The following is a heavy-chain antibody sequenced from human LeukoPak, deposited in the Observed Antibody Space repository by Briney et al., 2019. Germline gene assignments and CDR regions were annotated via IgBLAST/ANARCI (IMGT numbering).Heavy chain of an antibody. V-gene: IGHV3-23*01. CDR2: ISDGGST. CDR1: GFTFSNSS. CDR3: TKPHVGVAASNY. D-gene: IGHD5-12*01. Sequence: PGGSLRLSCAASGFTFSNSSVTWVRQAPGEGLEWVSVISDGGSTYYADSVKGRFTISRDNSKNTLYLQMNSLRAEDTAVYYCTKPHVGVAASNYWGQGTLVTVSS. J-gene: IGHJ4*02.